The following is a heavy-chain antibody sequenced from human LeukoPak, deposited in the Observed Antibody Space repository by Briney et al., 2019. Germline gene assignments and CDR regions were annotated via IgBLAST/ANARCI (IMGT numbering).Heavy chain of an antibody. CDR3: AKAHDYGSGSFLDY. Sequence: GRSLRLSCAASGFTFDDYAMHWVRQAPGKGLEWVSGISWNSGSIGYADSVKGRFTISRDNAKNSLYLQMNSLRAEDTALYYCAKAHDYGSGSFLDYWGQGTLVTVSS. V-gene: IGHV3-9*01. CDR1: GFTFDDYA. D-gene: IGHD3-10*01. J-gene: IGHJ4*02. CDR2: ISWNSGSI.